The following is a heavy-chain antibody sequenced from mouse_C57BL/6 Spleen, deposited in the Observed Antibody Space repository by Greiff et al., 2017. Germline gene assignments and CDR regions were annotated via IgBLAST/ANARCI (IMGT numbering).Heavy chain of an antibody. CDR3: ASGVTTVVAARYFDV. J-gene: IGHJ1*03. D-gene: IGHD1-1*01. Sequence: VQLQQSGPELVKPGASVKISCKASGYTFTDYYMNWVKQSHGKSLEWIGDINPNNGGTSYNQKFKGKTTLTVDKSSSTAYMELRSLTSEDSAVYYCASGVTTVVAARYFDVWGTGTTVTVSS. V-gene: IGHV1-26*01. CDR1: GYTFTDYY. CDR2: INPNNGGT.